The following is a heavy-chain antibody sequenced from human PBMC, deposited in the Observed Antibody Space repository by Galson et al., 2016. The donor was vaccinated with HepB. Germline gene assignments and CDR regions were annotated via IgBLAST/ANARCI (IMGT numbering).Heavy chain of an antibody. CDR1: GDSVSSNSAA. D-gene: IGHD1-1*01. CDR2: TYYRPKWYY. J-gene: IGHJ4*02. V-gene: IGHV6-1*01. Sequence: CAISGDSVSSNSAAWNWIRQSPSRGLEWLGRTYYRPKWYYDYAVPVKSRITINPDTSKNQFSLHLNSVTPEDTAVYYCARDLGGANGTGRSLDYWGQGTLVTVSS. CDR3: ARDLGGANGTGRSLDY.